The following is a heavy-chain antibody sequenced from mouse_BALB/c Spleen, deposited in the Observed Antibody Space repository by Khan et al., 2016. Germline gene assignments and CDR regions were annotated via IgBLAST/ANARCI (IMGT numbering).Heavy chain of an antibody. J-gene: IGHJ3*01. CDR1: GFNIKDYY. Sequence: VQLQQSGAELVRSGASVKLSCTASGFNIKDYYMHWVKQRPEQGLEWIGWIDPENGDTEYAPKFQGKATMTAATSSNTAYLQLSSLTSEDTAGYYCNVRFAYWGQGTLVTDSA. V-gene: IGHV14-4*02. CDR3: NVRFAY. CDR2: IDPENGDT.